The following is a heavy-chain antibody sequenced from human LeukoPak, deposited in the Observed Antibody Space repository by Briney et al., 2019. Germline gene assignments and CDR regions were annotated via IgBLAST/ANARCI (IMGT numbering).Heavy chain of an antibody. CDR1: GFTFNNYA. CDR2: ISWDRGTT. CDR3: ARGVDTAMVTPPTYFDY. J-gene: IGHJ4*02. Sequence: GGSLRLSCEASGFTFNNYAMHWVRQAPGKGLEWVSGISWDRGTTGYGDSVKGRFTISRDNAKNSLYLQMNSLRAEDTALYYCARGVDTAMVTPPTYFDYWGQGTLVTVSS. V-gene: IGHV3-9*01. D-gene: IGHD5-18*01.